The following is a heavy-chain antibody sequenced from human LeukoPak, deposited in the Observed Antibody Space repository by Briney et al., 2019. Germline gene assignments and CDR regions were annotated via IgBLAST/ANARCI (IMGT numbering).Heavy chain of an antibody. CDR1: GGSFSGYY. Sequence: SGTLSLTCAVYGGSFSGYYWSWIRQPPGKGLEWIGEINHSGSTNYNPSLKSRVTISVDTSKNQFSLKLSSVTAADTAVYYCARASRSGYSSSWSKKNNWFDPWGQGTLVTVSS. D-gene: IGHD6-13*01. CDR2: INHSGST. V-gene: IGHV4-34*01. CDR3: ARASRSGYSSSWSKKNNWFDP. J-gene: IGHJ5*02.